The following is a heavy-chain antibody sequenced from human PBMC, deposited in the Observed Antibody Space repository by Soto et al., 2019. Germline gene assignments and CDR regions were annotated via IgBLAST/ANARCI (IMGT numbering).Heavy chain of an antibody. CDR1: GLTFSCYW. CDR2: LNPEGSAK. D-gene: IGHD2-8*02. J-gene: IGHJ4*02. Sequence: PGGSLRLSCEVSGLTFSCYWMTWVRQAPGKGLEWVANLNPEGSAKYYVDSVRGRFTISRDNAKQSLSLQMNSLRVEDTAVYYCVTGYCSAGVCSRGYWGQGTLVSVSS. CDR3: VTGYCSAGVCSRGY. V-gene: IGHV3-7*01.